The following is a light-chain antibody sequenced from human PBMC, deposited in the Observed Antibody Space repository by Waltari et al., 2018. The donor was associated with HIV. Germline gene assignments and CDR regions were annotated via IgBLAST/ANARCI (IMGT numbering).Light chain of an antibody. CDR1: SNDVGVFDL. V-gene: IGLV2-23*02. Sequence: ALTQPAAVSGTPGQASTISCTGTSNDVGVFDLVSWYQHNPGKAPKLIIFAVNKRPSGVSNRVCGSKSGNTASLTSSGLQTEDETDYYRCSYARSRSLRFGGGTKLTVL. J-gene: IGLJ3*02. CDR2: AVN. CDR3: CSYARSRSLR.